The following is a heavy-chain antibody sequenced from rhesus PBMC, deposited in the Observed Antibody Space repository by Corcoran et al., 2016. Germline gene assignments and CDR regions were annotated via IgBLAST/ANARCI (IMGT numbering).Heavy chain of an antibody. CDR3: ARERGDYYAYYFDY. V-gene: IGHV4-76*01. CDR2: SYGSSGRT. Sequence: QVQLQESGPGVVKPSETLSLTCAVSGYPISSGYDWSWIRQPPGNGLGWIGYSYGSSGRTNYNPSLTNRVTISKDTAKNQFSLKLSSVTAADTAVYYCARERGDYYAYYFDYWGQGVLVTVSS. J-gene: IGHJ4*01. D-gene: IGHD3-34*01. CDR1: GYPISSGYD.